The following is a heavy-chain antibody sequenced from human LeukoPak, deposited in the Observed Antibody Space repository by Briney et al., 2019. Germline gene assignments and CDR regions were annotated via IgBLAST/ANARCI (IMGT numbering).Heavy chain of an antibody. J-gene: IGHJ4*02. Sequence: KPSETLSLTCTVSGDSISSSSNYWGWIRQPPGKGLEWIGSIYYSGSTYYNPSLKSRVTISVDTSKNQFSLKLSSVTAADTAVYYCARGRQWLGRDWGQGTLVTVSS. D-gene: IGHD6-19*01. CDR1: GDSISSSSNY. CDR2: IYYSGST. V-gene: IGHV4-39*07. CDR3: ARGRQWLGRD.